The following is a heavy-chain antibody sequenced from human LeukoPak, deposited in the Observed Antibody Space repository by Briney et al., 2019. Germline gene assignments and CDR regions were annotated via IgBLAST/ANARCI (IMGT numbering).Heavy chain of an antibody. Sequence: GGSLRLSCAASGFTFSSYSMNWVRQAPGKGLEWVSSISSSSSYIYYADSVKGRFTISRDNAKNSLYLQMNSLRAEDTAVYYCAGTKGYSGYDSTVDVWGKGTTVTVSS. CDR2: ISSSSSYI. J-gene: IGHJ6*04. V-gene: IGHV3-21*01. CDR1: GFTFSSYS. CDR3: AGTKGYSGYDSTVDV. D-gene: IGHD5-12*01.